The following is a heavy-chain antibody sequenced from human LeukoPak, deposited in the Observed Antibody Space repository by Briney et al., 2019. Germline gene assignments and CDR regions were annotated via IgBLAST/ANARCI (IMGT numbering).Heavy chain of an antibody. CDR3: ARDLYRLYYYYMDV. J-gene: IGHJ6*03. CDR1: GGSISSYY. V-gene: IGHV4-4*07. CDR2: IYTSGST. Sequence: SETLSLTCTVSGGSISSYYWSWIRQPAGKGLEWIGRIYTSGSTNYNPSLKSQVTMSVDTSKNQFSLKLSSVTAADTAVYYCARDLYRLYYYYMDVWGKGTTVTVSS. D-gene: IGHD3-16*01.